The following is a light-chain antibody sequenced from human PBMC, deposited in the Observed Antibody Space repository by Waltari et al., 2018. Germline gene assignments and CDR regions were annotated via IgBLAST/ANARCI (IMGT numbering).Light chain of an antibody. V-gene: IGLV2-14*01. CDR1: SSDVGGYNH. CDR2: DVT. CDR3: SSYRTSSTFV. J-gene: IGLJ1*01. Sequence: QSALTQPASVSGSPGQSITISCTGTSSDVGGYNHVSWYQQTPGQAPKLLMYDVTKRPCGGSNRYSGSKSGNTASLTISGLQAEDEAVYYCSSYRTSSTFVFGPGTKVTVL.